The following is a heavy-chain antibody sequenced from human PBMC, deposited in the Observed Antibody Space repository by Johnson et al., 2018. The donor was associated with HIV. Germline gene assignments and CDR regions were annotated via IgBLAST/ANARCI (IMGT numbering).Heavy chain of an antibody. D-gene: IGHD6-13*01. J-gene: IGHJ3*02. Sequence: VQLVESGGSVVRPGGSLRLSCAASGFTFDNFAMSWVRQAPGKGLEWVSLIYNGTTFYADSVKGRFTISRDNSKNTLYLQMNSLRAEDTAVYYCARELGGSSLPFGAVDIWGQGTMVTVSS. V-gene: IGHV3-66*01. CDR1: GFTFDNFA. CDR2: IYNGTT. CDR3: ARELGGSSLPFGAVDI.